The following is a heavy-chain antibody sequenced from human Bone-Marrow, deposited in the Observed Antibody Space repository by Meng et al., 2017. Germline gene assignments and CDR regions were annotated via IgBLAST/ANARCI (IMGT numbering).Heavy chain of an antibody. CDR2: IKQDGSEK. D-gene: IGHD3-22*01. Sequence: GESLKISCAVSGFTFSSYWMSWVRQAPGKGLEWVANIKQDGSEKYYVDSVKGRFTISRDNAKNSLYLQMNSLRAEDTAVYYCARGPVDSSGYYYADCWFDPWGQGTLVTVSS. CDR1: GFTFSSYW. J-gene: IGHJ5*02. CDR3: ARGPVDSSGYYYADCWFDP. V-gene: IGHV3-7*01.